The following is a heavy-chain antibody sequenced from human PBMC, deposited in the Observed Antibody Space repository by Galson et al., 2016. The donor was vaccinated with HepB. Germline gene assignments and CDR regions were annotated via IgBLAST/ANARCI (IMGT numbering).Heavy chain of an antibody. CDR1: GGSISSSSYY. V-gene: IGHV4-39*01. CDR3: ARSWSGYYGVWRPSSEGNWFDP. J-gene: IGHJ5*02. Sequence: SETLSLTCTVSGGSISSSSYYWDWIRRPPGKGLEWIGSIYYSGSTYNNPSLKSRVTISVDTSKNQFSLKLSSVTAADTAVYYCARSWSGYYGVWRPSSEGNWFDPWGQGTLVTVSS. CDR2: IYYSGST. D-gene: IGHD4-17*01.